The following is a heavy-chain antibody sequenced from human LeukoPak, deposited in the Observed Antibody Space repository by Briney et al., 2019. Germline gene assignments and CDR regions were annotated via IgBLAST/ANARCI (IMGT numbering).Heavy chain of an antibody. CDR1: GGSFSGYY. CDR2: INHSGST. CDR3: AAAQGCSSTSCYGPYYYYMDV. D-gene: IGHD2-2*01. J-gene: IGHJ6*03. V-gene: IGHV4-34*01. Sequence: SETLSLTCAVYGGSFSGYYWSWIRQPPGKGLEWIGEINHSGSTNYNPSLKSRVTISVDTSKNQFSLKLSSVTAADTAVYYCAAAQGCSSTSCYGPYYYYMDVWGKGTTVTVSS.